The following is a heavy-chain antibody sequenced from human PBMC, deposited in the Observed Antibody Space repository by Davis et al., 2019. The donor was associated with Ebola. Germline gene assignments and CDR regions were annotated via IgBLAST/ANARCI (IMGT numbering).Heavy chain of an antibody. J-gene: IGHJ4*02. V-gene: IGHV3-7*03. CDR1: GFTFSSYW. D-gene: IGHD5-18*01. CDR2: IKQDGSEK. Sequence: GESLKISCAASGFTFSSYWMSWVRQAPGKGLEWVANIKQDGSEKYYVDSVKGRFTISRDNAKNSLYLQMNSLRAEDTAVYYCAREDTATDLDYWGQGTLVTVSS. CDR3: AREDTATDLDY.